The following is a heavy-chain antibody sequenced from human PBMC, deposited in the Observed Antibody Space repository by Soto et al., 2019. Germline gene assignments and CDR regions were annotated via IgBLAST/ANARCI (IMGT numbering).Heavy chain of an antibody. V-gene: IGHV1-2*04. CDR3: ARGGRYYDFWSGYYDY. Sequence: ASVKVSCKASGYTFTGYYMHWVRQAPGQGLEWMGWINPNSGGTNYAQKFQGWVTMTRDTSISTAYMELSRLRSDDTAVYYCARGGRYYDFWSGYYDYWGQGTLVTVSS. CDR2: INPNSGGT. J-gene: IGHJ4*02. D-gene: IGHD3-3*01. CDR1: GYTFTGYY.